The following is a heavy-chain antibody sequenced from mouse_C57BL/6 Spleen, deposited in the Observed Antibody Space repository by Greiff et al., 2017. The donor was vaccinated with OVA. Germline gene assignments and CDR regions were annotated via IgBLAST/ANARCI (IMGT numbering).Heavy chain of an antibody. D-gene: IGHD2-5*01. CDR3: AREGSNYEFAY. CDR1: GYTFTDYY. CDR2: INPYNGGT. J-gene: IGHJ3*01. V-gene: IGHV1-19*01. Sequence: EVQLQQSGPVLVKPGASVKMSCKASGYTFTDYYMNWVKQSHGKSLEWIGVINPYNGGTSYNQKFKGKATLTVDKSSSTAYMELNSLTSEDSAVYYCAREGSNYEFAYWGQGTLVTVSA.